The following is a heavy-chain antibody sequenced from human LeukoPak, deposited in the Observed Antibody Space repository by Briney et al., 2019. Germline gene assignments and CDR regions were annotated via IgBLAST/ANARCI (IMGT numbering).Heavy chain of an antibody. J-gene: IGHJ4*02. CDR1: GYTFTSYG. V-gene: IGHV1-18*01. D-gene: IGHD6-6*01. CDR2: ISANNGNT. Sequence: ASVKVSCKASGYTFTSYGISWVRQAPGQGLEWMGWISANNGNTNYAQKLQGRVTMTTDTSTSTAYMELRSLRSDDTAVYYCARDLDSSSPITTLYWGQGTLVTVSS. CDR3: ARDLDSSSPITTLY.